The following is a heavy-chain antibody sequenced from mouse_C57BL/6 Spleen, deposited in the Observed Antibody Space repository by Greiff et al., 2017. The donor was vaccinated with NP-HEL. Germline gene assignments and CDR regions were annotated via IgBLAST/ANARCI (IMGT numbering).Heavy chain of an antibody. D-gene: IGHD2-5*01. Sequence: EVMLVESGEGLVKPGGSLKLSCAASGFTFSSYAMSWVRQTPEKRLEWVAYISSGGDYIYYADTVKGRFTISRDNARNTLYLQMSSLKSEDTAMYYCTRDHYYSNWAMDYWGQGTSVTVSS. V-gene: IGHV5-9-1*02. J-gene: IGHJ4*01. CDR1: GFTFSSYA. CDR3: TRDHYYSNWAMDY. CDR2: ISSGGDYI.